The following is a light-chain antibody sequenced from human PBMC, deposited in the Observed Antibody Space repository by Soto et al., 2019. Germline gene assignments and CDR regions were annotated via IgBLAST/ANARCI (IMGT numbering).Light chain of an antibody. CDR2: GTS. V-gene: IGKV3-20*01. CDR3: QQYDSSWT. CDR1: QSISSTF. Sequence: EIVLTQSPGTLSLSPGERATLSCRASQSISSTFLAWYQHKPGQAPRVLLFGTSSRASGIPDRFIGDGSGTEFTLTISSLEPEDFVVYYCQQYDSSWTFGQGTKVEVK. J-gene: IGKJ1*01.